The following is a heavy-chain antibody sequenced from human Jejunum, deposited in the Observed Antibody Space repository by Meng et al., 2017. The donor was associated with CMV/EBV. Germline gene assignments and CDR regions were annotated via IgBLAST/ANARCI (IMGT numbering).Heavy chain of an antibody. D-gene: IGHD2-21*01. CDR2: NHYRGDI. J-gene: IGHJ1*01. CDR1: GDSVASSY. CDR3: AKTARIPTA. V-gene: IGHV4-59*02. Sequence: CIVSGDSVASSYWTWFRQSPVKGLESVGYNHYRGDINYNPSLRSRATMSMDMSKNQFSLRLTSVTAADTAVYYCAKTARIPTAWGQGTLVTVSS.